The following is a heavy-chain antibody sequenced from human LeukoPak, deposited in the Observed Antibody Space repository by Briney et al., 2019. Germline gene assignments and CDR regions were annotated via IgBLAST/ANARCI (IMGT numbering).Heavy chain of an antibody. Sequence: PGGSLRLSCAASGFTFSSSGMTWVRQAPGKGLEWISYISSSSSDIYYADSVKGRFTISRDNAKNSLYLQMNSVRDEDTAMYYCAGDWGLAGYVLDHWGQGTLVTVSS. CDR1: GFTFSSSG. D-gene: IGHD3-16*01. CDR3: AGDWGLAGYVLDH. J-gene: IGHJ4*02. V-gene: IGHV3-48*02. CDR2: ISSSSSDI.